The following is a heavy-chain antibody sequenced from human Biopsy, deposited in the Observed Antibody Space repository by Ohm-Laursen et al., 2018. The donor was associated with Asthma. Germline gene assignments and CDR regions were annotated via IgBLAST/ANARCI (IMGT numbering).Heavy chain of an antibody. D-gene: IGHD3-10*01. V-gene: IGHV3-23*01. CDR1: GFTFSSYA. CDR2: ISSSGAST. Sequence: GSLRLSCTASGFTFSSYAMSWVRQAPGKGLEWVSSISSSGASTYYADSVKGRFTISRDNAKNSLYLQMNSLGPEDTAVYYCARDMGAGPNQPPSGSGSSHLYGMDVWGQGTTVTVSS. J-gene: IGHJ6*02. CDR3: ARDMGAGPNQPPSGSGSSHLYGMDV.